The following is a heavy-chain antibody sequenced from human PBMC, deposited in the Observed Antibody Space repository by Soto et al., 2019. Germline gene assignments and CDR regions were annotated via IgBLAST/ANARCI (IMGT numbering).Heavy chain of an antibody. CDR1: GFTFSSYA. J-gene: IGHJ4*02. V-gene: IGHV3-23*01. Sequence: GGSLRLPCAASGFTFSSYAMSWVRQAPGKGLEWVSAISGSGGSTYYADSVKGRFTISRDNSKNTLYLQMNSLRAEDTAVYYCAKGPYYDFWSGYFDYWGQGTLVTVSS. D-gene: IGHD3-3*01. CDR2: ISGSGGST. CDR3: AKGPYYDFWSGYFDY.